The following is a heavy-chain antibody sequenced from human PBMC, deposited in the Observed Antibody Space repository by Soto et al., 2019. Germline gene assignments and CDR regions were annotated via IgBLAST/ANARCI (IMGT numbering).Heavy chain of an antibody. CDR3: AKGPEWLWVAAGVDY. CDR2: ISGSGGST. D-gene: IGHD6-19*01. J-gene: IGHJ4*02. V-gene: IGHV3-23*01. CDR1: GFTFSSYA. Sequence: GGSLRLSCAASGFTFSSYAMSWVRQAPGKGLEWVSAISGSGGSTYYADSVKSRFTISRDNSKNTLYLQMNSLRAEDTAVYYCAKGPEWLWVAAGVDYWGQGTLVTVSS.